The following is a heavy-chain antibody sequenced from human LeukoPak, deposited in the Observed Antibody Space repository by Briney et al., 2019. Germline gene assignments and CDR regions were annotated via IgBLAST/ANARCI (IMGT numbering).Heavy chain of an antibody. CDR1: GGSINSYY. CDR2: IYTSGST. V-gene: IGHV4-4*07. CDR3: ARDSHNGLEPMNWFDP. Sequence: SSETLSLTCTVSGGSINSYYWSWIRQPAGKGLEWIGRIYTSGSTNYNPSLKSRVTISVDTSKNQFSLKLSSVTAADTAVYYCARDSHNGLEPMNWFDPWGQGTLVPVSS. D-gene: IGHD1-1*01. J-gene: IGHJ5*02.